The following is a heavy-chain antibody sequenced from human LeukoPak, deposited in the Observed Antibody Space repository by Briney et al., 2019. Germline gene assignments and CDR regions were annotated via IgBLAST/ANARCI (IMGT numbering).Heavy chain of an antibody. Sequence: SVKVSCTASGGTFSSYAISWVRQAPGQGLEWMGGIIPIFGTANYAQKFQGRVTITADESTSTAYMVLRSLRSDDTAVYYCARAVEVVGFDYWGQGTLVTVSS. J-gene: IGHJ4*02. CDR2: IIPIFGTA. D-gene: IGHD3-16*02. CDR3: ARAVEVVGFDY. CDR1: GGTFSSYA. V-gene: IGHV1-69*01.